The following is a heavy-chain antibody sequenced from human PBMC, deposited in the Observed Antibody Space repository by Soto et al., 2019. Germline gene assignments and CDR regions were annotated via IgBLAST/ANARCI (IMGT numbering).Heavy chain of an antibody. CDR2: VYSGGAT. CDR3: ARSGSLYYFEY. V-gene: IGHV4-4*07. D-gene: IGHD1-26*01. CDR1: GGSINNYF. J-gene: IGHJ4*02. Sequence: SETLSLTCTVSGGSINNYFWNWVRQAAGKGLEWIGRVYSGGATKYYSRLERGLTMSGDKSKNQFSLKLNSVTAADTAVYYCARSGSLYYFEYWGQGSLVTVSS.